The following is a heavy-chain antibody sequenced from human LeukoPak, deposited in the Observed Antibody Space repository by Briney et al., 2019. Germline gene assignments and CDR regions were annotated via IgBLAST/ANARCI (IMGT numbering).Heavy chain of an antibody. Sequence: GGSLRLSCAASGFTFSSYAMSWVRQAPGKGLEWVSAISGSGGSTYYADSVKGRFTISRDNAKNSLYLQMNSLRAEDTAVYYCASDRQWLVRGENYWGQGTLVTVSS. J-gene: IGHJ4*02. V-gene: IGHV3-23*01. CDR2: ISGSGGST. CDR1: GFTFSSYA. D-gene: IGHD6-19*01. CDR3: ASDRQWLVRGENY.